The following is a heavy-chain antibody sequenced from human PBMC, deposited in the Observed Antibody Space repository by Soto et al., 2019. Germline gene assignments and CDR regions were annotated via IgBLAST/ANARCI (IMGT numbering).Heavy chain of an antibody. CDR1: GFSFNGNG. Sequence: GGSRRLSCATLGFSFNGNGIHWVRQTPGQGLEWVAIMYFDGSNKRYADSVRGRFTVSRDTSQNTVYLQMNSMGADGTGIYDCARERWARSEAVDYWRKGT. CDR2: MYFDGSNK. CDR3: ARERWARSEAVDY. D-gene: IGHD6-13*01. V-gene: IGHV3-33*01. J-gene: IGHJ4*02.